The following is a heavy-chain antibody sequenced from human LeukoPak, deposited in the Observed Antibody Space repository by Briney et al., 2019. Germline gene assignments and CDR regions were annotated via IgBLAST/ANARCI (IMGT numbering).Heavy chain of an antibody. Sequence: GGSLRLSCAASGFTVSSTYMSWVRQAPGKGLEWVSAISGSGGSTYYADSVKGRFTISRDNSKNTLYLQTNSLRAEDTAVYYCAKDMLIAAARIFDYWGQGTLVTVSS. CDR3: AKDMLIAAARIFDY. J-gene: IGHJ4*02. CDR1: GFTVSSTY. CDR2: ISGSGGST. V-gene: IGHV3-23*01. D-gene: IGHD6-13*01.